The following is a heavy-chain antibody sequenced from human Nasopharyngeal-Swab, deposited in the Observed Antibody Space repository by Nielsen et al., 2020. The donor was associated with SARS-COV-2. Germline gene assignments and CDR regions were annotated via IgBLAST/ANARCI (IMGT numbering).Heavy chain of an antibody. CDR2: IGSGGVGT. Sequence: GESLKISCAASGYTFSSYAMSWVRQAPGKGLEWVSRIGSGGVGTYYADSVKGRFIVSRDNSRDTLYRQMNSLRAEDTAVYYCAKAPADWVRENDYLGQGTLVTVSS. CDR3: AKAPADWVRENDY. J-gene: IGHJ4*02. V-gene: IGHV3-23*01. D-gene: IGHD3/OR15-3a*01. CDR1: GYTFSSYA.